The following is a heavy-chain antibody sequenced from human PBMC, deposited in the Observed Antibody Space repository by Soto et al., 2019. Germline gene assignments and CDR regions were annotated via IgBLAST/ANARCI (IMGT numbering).Heavy chain of an antibody. Sequence: ASVKVSCKASGYTFTSYGISWVRQAPGQGLEWMGWISAYNGNTNYAQKLQGRVTMTTDTSTSTAYMELRSLRSDDTAVYYCARRVPFGRGYYTDCFDPWGQGTLVTVSS. CDR1: GYTFTSYG. CDR2: ISAYNGNT. V-gene: IGHV1-18*04. J-gene: IGHJ5*02. D-gene: IGHD3-3*01. CDR3: ARRVPFGRGYYTDCFDP.